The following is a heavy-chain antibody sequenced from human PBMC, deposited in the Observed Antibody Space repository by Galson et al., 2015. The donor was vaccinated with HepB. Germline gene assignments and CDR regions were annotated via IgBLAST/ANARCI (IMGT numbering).Heavy chain of an antibody. V-gene: IGHV5-51*01. CDR3: ARRGWTVAETGFFDY. Sequence: QSGAEVKKPGESLKISCKGSGYSFTRYWIGWVRQMPGKGLEWMGIIYPGDSDTRYSPSFQGQVTISADKSTSTAYLQWSSLKASDTAIYYCARRGWTVAETGFFDYWGQGTLVTVSS. CDR1: GYSFTRYW. D-gene: IGHD6-19*01. J-gene: IGHJ4*02. CDR2: IYPGDSDT.